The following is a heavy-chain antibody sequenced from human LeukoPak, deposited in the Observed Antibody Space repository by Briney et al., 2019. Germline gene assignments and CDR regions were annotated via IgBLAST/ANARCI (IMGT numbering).Heavy chain of an antibody. V-gene: IGHV4-59*01. Sequence: SETLSLTCTVSGGSISSYYWSWIRQPPGKGLEWIGYIYYSGSTNYNPSLKSQVTISVDTSKNQFSLKLSSVTAADTAVYYCARERRVRGVMFDYWGQGTLVTVSS. CDR1: GGSISSYY. CDR3: ARERRVRGVMFDY. D-gene: IGHD3-10*01. CDR2: IYYSGST. J-gene: IGHJ4*02.